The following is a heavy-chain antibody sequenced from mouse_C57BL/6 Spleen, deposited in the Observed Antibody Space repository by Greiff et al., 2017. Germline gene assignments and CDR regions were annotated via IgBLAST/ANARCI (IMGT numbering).Heavy chain of an antibody. CDR3: THSNPYYYAMDY. CDR1: GFNIKDDY. Sequence: EVQLQQSGAELVRPGASVKLSCTASGFNIKDDYMHWVKQRPEQGLEWIGWIDPENGDTEYASKFQGKATITADTSSNTAYLQLSSLTSEDTAVYYCTHSNPYYYAMDYWGQGTLVTVSS. D-gene: IGHD2-5*01. CDR2: IDPENGDT. J-gene: IGHJ4*01. V-gene: IGHV14-4*01.